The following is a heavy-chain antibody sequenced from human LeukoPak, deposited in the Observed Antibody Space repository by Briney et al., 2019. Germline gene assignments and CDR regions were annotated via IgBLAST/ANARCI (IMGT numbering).Heavy chain of an antibody. J-gene: IGHJ5*02. V-gene: IGHV1-69*05. Sequence: SVKVSCKASGGTFSSYAIGWVRQAPGQGLEWMGGIIPIFGTANYAQKFQGRVTITTDESTSTAYMELSSLRSEDTAVYYCARAPPIDYDFWSCYYSLNWFDPWGQGTLVTVSS. CDR1: GGTFSSYA. D-gene: IGHD3-3*01. CDR3: ARAPPIDYDFWSCYYSLNWFDP. CDR2: IIPIFGTA.